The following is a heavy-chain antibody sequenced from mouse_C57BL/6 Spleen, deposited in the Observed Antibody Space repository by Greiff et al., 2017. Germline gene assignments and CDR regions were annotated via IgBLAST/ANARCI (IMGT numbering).Heavy chain of an antibody. J-gene: IGHJ2*01. CDR3: ARSKARGYYPFDY. D-gene: IGHD2-3*01. V-gene: IGHV1-22*01. CDR1: GYTFTDYN. Sequence: EVQLQQSGPELVKPGASVKMSCKASGYTFTDYNMHWVKQSHGKSLEWIGYINPNNGGTSYNQKFKGKATLTVNKSSSTAYMELRSLTSEDSAVYYCARSKARGYYPFDYWGQGTTLTVSS. CDR2: INPNNGGT.